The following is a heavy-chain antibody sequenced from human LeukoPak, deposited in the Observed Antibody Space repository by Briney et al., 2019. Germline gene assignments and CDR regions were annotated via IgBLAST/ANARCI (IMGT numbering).Heavy chain of an antibody. D-gene: IGHD3-22*01. CDR2: INHSGST. J-gene: IGHJ4*02. CDR3: ARALLNYYDSSGYYSSWYFDY. CDR1: GGSFSGYY. Sequence: SETLSLTCAVYGGSFSGYYWSWIRQPPGKGLEWIGEINHSGSTNYNPSLKSRVTISVDTSKNQFSLKLSFVTAADTAVYYCARALLNYYDSSGYYSSWYFDYWGQGTLVTVSS. V-gene: IGHV4-34*01.